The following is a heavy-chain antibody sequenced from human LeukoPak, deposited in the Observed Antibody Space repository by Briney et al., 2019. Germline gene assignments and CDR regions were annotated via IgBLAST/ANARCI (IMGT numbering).Heavy chain of an antibody. CDR1: GFIFSNYA. Sequence: GGSLRLSCAATGFIFSNYAMNWVRQAPGKGLEWVSSISSSSSYIYYADSVKGRFTISRDNAKNSLYLQMNSLRAGDTAVYYCARVHSGYDPYYYYYMDVWGKGTTVTISS. D-gene: IGHD5-12*01. CDR2: ISSSSSYI. V-gene: IGHV3-21*01. CDR3: ARVHSGYDPYYYYYMDV. J-gene: IGHJ6*03.